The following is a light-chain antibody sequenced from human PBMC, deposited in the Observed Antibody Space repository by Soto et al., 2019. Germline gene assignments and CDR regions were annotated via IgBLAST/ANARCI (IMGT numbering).Light chain of an antibody. CDR2: GAS. CDR3: HQRSNWPIT. V-gene: IGKV3D-20*02. CDR1: QSVSSSY. Sequence: EIVLTQSPGTLSLSPLEIATLSCMASQSVSSSYLAWYQQKPGQAPRLLIYGASSRATGIPDRFSGSGSGTDFTLTISSLEPEDFAVYYCHQRSNWPITCGRGKRRAIK. J-gene: IGKJ5*01.